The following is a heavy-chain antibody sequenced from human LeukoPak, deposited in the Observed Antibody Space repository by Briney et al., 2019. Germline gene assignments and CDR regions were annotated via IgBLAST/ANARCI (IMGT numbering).Heavy chain of an antibody. CDR2: VYYSGST. D-gene: IGHD1-14*01. J-gene: IGHJ3*02. CDR1: GGSISTYY. V-gene: IGHV4-59*01. Sequence: SETLSLTCTVSGGSISTYYWSWIRQPPGKGLEWIGYVYYSGSTNYNPSLKSRVTISADTPKNQFSLRLSSATAADTAVYYCARGLNNRKSGRRFDVFEIWGQGTMVTVSS. CDR3: ARGLNNRKSGRRFDVFEI.